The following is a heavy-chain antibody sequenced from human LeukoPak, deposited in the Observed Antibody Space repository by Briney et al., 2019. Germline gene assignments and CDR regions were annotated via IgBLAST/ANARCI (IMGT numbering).Heavy chain of an antibody. V-gene: IGHV4-39*07. CDR1: GGSISSSNSY. Sequence: SETLSLTCTVSGGSISSSNSYWGWIRQPPGKGLEWIGSIYYSGSTYYNPSLKSRVTISVDTSKNQFSLKLSSVTAADTAVYYCAADSGSYYVFDYWGQGTLVTVSS. CDR2: IYYSGST. D-gene: IGHD1-26*01. J-gene: IGHJ4*02. CDR3: AADSGSYYVFDY.